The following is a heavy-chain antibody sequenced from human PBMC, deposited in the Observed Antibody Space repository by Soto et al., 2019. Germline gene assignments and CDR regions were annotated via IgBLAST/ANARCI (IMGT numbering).Heavy chain of an antibody. V-gene: IGHV4-4*08. CDR1: GGSISSYY. Sequence: SETLSLTCSVSGGSISSYYWSWIRQPPGKGLEWIGYIYSSGSTNYNPSLKSRVTISVDTSKNQFSLKLTSMTAADTAMYYCARFYYGSGSYYWFDPWGQGTLVTVSS. CDR2: IYSSGST. CDR3: ARFYYGSGSYYWFDP. D-gene: IGHD3-10*01. J-gene: IGHJ5*02.